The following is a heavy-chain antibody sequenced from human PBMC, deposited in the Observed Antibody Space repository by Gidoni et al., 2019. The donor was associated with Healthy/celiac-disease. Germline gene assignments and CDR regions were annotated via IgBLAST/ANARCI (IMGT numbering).Heavy chain of an antibody. CDR2: INWNGGST. CDR1: GFTFVVYG. Sequence: EVQLVESGGGVVRPGGSLRRSCAASGFTFVVYGMSWVRQAPGKGLEWVAGINWNGGSTGYADSVKGRFTISRDNAKNSLYLQMNSLRAEDTALYYCARAEFEIAVAAPFDYWGQGTLVTVSS. D-gene: IGHD6-19*01. CDR3: ARAEFEIAVAAPFDY. V-gene: IGHV3-20*04. J-gene: IGHJ4*02.